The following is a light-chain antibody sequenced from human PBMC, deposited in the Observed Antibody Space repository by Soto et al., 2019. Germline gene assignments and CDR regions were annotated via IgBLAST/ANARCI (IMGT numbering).Light chain of an antibody. CDR2: KAS. CDR3: QQYNSYPYT. CDR1: QSIGDW. J-gene: IGKJ2*01. V-gene: IGKV1-5*03. Sequence: GDRVTMACRASQSIGDWLAWYQQKPGIAPKLLIYKASNLESGVPSRFFGSGSGTEFTLSITGLQPDDFATYFCQQYNSYPYTFGQGTKLEIK.